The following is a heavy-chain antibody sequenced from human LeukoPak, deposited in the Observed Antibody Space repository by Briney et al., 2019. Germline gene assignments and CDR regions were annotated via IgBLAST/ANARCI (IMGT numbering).Heavy chain of an antibody. CDR2: ISSGSSYI. J-gene: IGHJ4*02. D-gene: IGHD3-22*01. CDR1: GFTFSSYS. CDR3: AFDSSGYSEDFDY. Sequence: GGSLRLSCAASGFTFSSYSMNWVRQAPGKGLEWVSSISSGSSYIYYADSVKGRFTISRDNAKNSLYLQMNSLRAEDTAVYYCAFDSSGYSEDFDYWGQGTVVTVSS. V-gene: IGHV3-21*04.